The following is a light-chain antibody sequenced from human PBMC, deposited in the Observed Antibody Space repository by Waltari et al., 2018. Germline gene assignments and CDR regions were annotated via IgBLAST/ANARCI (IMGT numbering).Light chain of an antibody. CDR2: KNN. CDR1: SNNVGNQG. J-gene: IGLJ3*02. CDR3: SAWDRSLSARV. V-gene: IGLV10-54*04. Sequence: QAGLTQPPSVSKDLRQTATLTCTGDSNNVGNQGAAWLQQHQGHPPKLLSYKNNNRPSGISERFSASRSGNTASLTITELQPEDEADYYCSAWDRSLSARVFGGGTKLTVL.